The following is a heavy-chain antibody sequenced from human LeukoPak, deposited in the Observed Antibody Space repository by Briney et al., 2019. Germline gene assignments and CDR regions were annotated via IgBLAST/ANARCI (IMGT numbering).Heavy chain of an antibody. CDR2: IYYSGST. V-gene: IGHV4-59*01. D-gene: IGHD6-19*01. Sequence: SETLSLTCTVSGGSISSYYWSWIRQPPGKGLEWIGYIYYSGSTNYNPSLKSRVTISVDTSKNQFSLKLSSVTAADTAVYYCARAVGGWVSSQPYYYMDVWGKGTTVTVSS. CDR1: GGSISSYY. J-gene: IGHJ6*03. CDR3: ARAVGGWVSSQPYYYMDV.